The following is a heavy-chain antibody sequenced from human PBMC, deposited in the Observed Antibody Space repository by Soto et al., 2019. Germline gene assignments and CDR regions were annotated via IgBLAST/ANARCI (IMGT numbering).Heavy chain of an antibody. CDR3: ATRYSGGCLNYVWYCDY. Sequence: SGPTLVNPTQTLTLTCTFSGFSLSTSGVGVGWIRQPPGKALEWLALIYWDDDKRYSPSLKSRLTITKDTSKNQVVLTMTYMDAVDTAVYYCATRYSGGCLNYVWYCDYWGQGTLVTVSS. CDR2: IYWDDDK. V-gene: IGHV2-5*02. D-gene: IGHD2-15*01. J-gene: IGHJ4*02. CDR1: GFSLSTSGVG.